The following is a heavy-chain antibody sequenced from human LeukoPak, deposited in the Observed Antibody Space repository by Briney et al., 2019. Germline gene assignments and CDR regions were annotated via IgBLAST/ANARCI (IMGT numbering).Heavy chain of an antibody. CDR2: INTSGST. CDR3: ARRVGSSWLFDY. CDR1: GGSISSGSYY. V-gene: IGHV4-61*02. D-gene: IGHD6-13*01. J-gene: IGHJ4*02. Sequence: SETLSLTCTVSGGSISSGSYYWSWIRQPAGKGLEWIGRINTSGSTYYNPSLKSRVTISVDTSKNQFSLKLSSVTAADTAVYYCARRVGSSWLFDYWGQGTLVTVSS.